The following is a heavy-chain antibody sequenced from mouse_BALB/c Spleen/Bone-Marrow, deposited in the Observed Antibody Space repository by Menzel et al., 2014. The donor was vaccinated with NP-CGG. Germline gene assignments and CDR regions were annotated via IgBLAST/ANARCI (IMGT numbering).Heavy chain of an antibody. Sequence: EVQLVESGAELVKPGASVKLSCTASGFNIKDTYMHWVKQRPEQGLEWIGRIVPANGNTKYDPKFQGKVTITADTSYNTAYLQLSRLKSEDTAIYYCARSGYGSSLFAYWGQGTLVTVSA. CDR3: ARSGYGSSLFAY. V-gene: IGHV14-3*02. D-gene: IGHD1-1*01. CDR1: GFNIKDTY. CDR2: IVPANGNT. J-gene: IGHJ3*01.